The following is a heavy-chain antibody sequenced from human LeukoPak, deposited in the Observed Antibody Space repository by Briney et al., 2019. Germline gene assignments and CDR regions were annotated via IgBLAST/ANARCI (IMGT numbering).Heavy chain of an antibody. Sequence: PSETLSLTCTVSGGSISGSSYFWGWIRQPPGKGLEWIGSIYYSGSTYYNPSLKSRVTISVDTSKNQFSLKLSSVTAADTAVYYCARERGRGSGWLSHYYYGMDVWGQGTTVTVSS. J-gene: IGHJ6*02. CDR2: IYYSGST. CDR3: ARERGRGSGWLSHYYYGMDV. D-gene: IGHD6-19*01. V-gene: IGHV4-39*02. CDR1: GGSISGSSYF.